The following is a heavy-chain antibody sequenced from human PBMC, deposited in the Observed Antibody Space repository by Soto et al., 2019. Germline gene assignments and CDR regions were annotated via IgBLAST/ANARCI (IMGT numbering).Heavy chain of an antibody. Sequence: PSETLSLTCTVSGGSISSGGYYWSWIRQHPGKGLEWIGYIYYSGSTYYNPSLKSRVTISVDTSKNQFSLKLSSVTAADTAVYYCAKDGRGSGSHYNSFGYWGQGTLVTVSS. D-gene: IGHD3-10*01. V-gene: IGHV4-31*03. CDR2: IYYSGST. CDR1: GGSISSGGYY. CDR3: AKDGRGSGSHYNSFGY. J-gene: IGHJ4*02.